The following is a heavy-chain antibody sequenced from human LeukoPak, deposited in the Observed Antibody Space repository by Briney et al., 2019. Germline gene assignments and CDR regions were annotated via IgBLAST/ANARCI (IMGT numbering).Heavy chain of an antibody. D-gene: IGHD5-12*01. CDR1: GFVFSNYA. Sequence: GGSLRLSCATSGFVFSNYAMNWVRQARGKGLEYVSAITGDGSTPYYANSVKGRFTISRDNSRNTLYLQMGSLRSEDMAVYYCARVGFSGYDSWGQGTLVTISS. J-gene: IGHJ5*02. CDR3: ARVGFSGYDS. V-gene: IGHV3-64*01. CDR2: ITGDGSTP.